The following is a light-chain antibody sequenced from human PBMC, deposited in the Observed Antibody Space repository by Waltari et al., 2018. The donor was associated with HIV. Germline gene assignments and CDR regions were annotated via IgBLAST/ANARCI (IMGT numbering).Light chain of an antibody. J-gene: IGLJ6*01. CDR3: NV. V-gene: IGLV1-47*01. CDR2: MKY. Sequence: QSVLSQPPSASGTPGQRVTISCSGSRSNFGSDYVNWYQHLPGTAPKLLIYMKYQRPSGVPERFSDSKSGTAASLAISGLRSEDEAGMTANVFGSGTKVTVL. CDR1: RSNFGSDY.